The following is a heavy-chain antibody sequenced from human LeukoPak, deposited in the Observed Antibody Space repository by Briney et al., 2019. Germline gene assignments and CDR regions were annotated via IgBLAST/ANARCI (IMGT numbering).Heavy chain of an antibody. D-gene: IGHD2-2*01. J-gene: IGHJ4*02. CDR1: GGTFSSYA. Sequence: ASVKVSCKASGGTFSSYAISWVRQAPGQGLEWMGGIIPIFGTANYAQKLQGRVTMTTDTSTSTAYMELRSLRSDDTAVYYCARDGYQLPDYWGQGTLVTVSS. CDR3: ARDGYQLPDY. CDR2: IIPIFGTA. V-gene: IGHV1-69*05.